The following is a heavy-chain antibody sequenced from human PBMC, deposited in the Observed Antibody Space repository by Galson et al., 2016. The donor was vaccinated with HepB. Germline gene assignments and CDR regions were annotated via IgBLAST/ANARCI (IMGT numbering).Heavy chain of an antibody. J-gene: IGHJ6*02. Sequence: SETLSLTCSVSGGSISRYYWSWIRQPPGKGLEWIGSIYYSGSTNYNPSLKSRVTTSVDTSRNQFSLKLSSVTAADTAVYYCARDKTRIGSTGDTYYYGMDVWGQGTTVTVSS. CDR1: GGSISRYY. CDR2: IYYSGST. D-gene: IGHD1-7*01. CDR3: ARDKTRIGSTGDTYYYGMDV. V-gene: IGHV4-59*01.